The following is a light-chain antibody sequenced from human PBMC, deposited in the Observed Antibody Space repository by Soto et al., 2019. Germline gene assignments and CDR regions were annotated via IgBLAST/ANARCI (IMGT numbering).Light chain of an antibody. V-gene: IGKV3-15*01. CDR2: GAS. J-gene: IGKJ1*01. CDR1: QSVSSN. CDR3: QQYNNWPPWT. Sequence: EIVMTQSPATLSVSPGERATLSCRASQSVSSNLAWYQQKPGQAPRLLIYGASTRATSIPARFSGSGSGTEFALTISGLQSEDFAVYYCQQYNNWPPWTLGQGTKVEIK.